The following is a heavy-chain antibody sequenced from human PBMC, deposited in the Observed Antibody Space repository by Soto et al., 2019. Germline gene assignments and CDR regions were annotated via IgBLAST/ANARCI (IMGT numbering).Heavy chain of an antibody. CDR2: IVVGSGNT. CDR1: GFTFTSSA. D-gene: IGHD5-12*01. Sequence: ASVKVSCKASGFTFTSSAVQWVRQARGQRLEWIGWIVVGSGNTNYAQKFQERVTITADESTSTVYMELSSLRSDDTAVYYCVRVVAIPGYPDNWGQGTLVTVSS. J-gene: IGHJ4*02. V-gene: IGHV1-58*01. CDR3: VRVVAIPGYPDN.